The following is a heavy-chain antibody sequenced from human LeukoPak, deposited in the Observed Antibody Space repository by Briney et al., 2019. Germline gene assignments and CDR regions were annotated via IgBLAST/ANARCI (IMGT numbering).Heavy chain of an antibody. V-gene: IGHV3-33*01. D-gene: IGHD5-18*01. Sequence: GGSLRLSCAATGFTFSNYGIHWVSQAPGKGLEWVSVIWYDGTNKYYADSVKGRFTISRDNYKNTLYLQMNSLRAEDTAVYYCARNEGYSSSAGDYWGQGTLVTVSS. CDR1: GFTFSNYG. CDR3: ARNEGYSSSAGDY. J-gene: IGHJ4*02. CDR2: IWYDGTNK.